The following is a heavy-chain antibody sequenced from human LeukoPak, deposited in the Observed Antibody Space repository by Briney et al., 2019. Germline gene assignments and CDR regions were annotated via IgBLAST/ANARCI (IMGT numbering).Heavy chain of an antibody. V-gene: IGHV1-8*02. CDR3: ARRSGWASFDY. D-gene: IGHD6-19*01. J-gene: IGHJ4*02. CDR2: MNPNSDNT. CDR1: GYTFTVYD. Sequence: GASVKVSCKASGYTFTVYDINWVRQATGQGLEWMGWMNPNSDNTGYAQKFQGRVTITRNTSINTAYMELSSLRSEDTAVYYCARRSGWASFDYWGQGTLVTVSS.